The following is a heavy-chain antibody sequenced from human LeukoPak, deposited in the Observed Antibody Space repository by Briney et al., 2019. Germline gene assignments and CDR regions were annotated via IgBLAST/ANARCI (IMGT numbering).Heavy chain of an antibody. CDR1: AFSLISTGVG. Sequence: SGPTLVNSSQTLTLTCTFSAFSLISTGVGVGWARQPPGKALEGRALYYGDDEDQFTPSLRTRLTITNDNSKNLVAITTTNLDPVDTATYYCEHRPNSVRGWGSFSCFWGQGILVTVSS. CDR2: YYGDDED. J-gene: IGHJ4*02. CDR3: EHRPNSVRGWGSFSCF. V-gene: IGHV2-5*02. D-gene: IGHD3-16*01.